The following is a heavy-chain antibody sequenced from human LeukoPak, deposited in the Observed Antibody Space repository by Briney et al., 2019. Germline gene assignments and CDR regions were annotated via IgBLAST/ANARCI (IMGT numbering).Heavy chain of an antibody. V-gene: IGHV3-30*02. D-gene: IGHD3-3*01. CDR1: GFALRSYG. Sequence: GGSLRLSXAASGFALRSYGMHWVRQAPGKGLEWVAFIWYDGSDRYYGDSVKGRFTISRDISSSTLYLQMNNLRGGDTAVYYCARATGTFSEWSLDYWGQGTLVTVSS. J-gene: IGHJ4*02. CDR3: ARATGTFSEWSLDY. CDR2: IWYDGSDR.